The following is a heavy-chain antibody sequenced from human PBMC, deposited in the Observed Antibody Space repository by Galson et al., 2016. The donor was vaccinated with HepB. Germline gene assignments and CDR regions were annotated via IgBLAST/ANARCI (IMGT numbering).Heavy chain of an antibody. J-gene: IGHJ5*02. D-gene: IGHD6-19*01. Sequence: SLRLSCAASGFTFSFYGMSWVRQAPGKGLEWVSGISGTGFNTHYADSVKGRFTVSRDNSKNTLYLQMNSLRAEDTAVYYCAKDKWGRAEAGQFDPWGRGTHAGEKTKKTLEAEESRPRAQGTAGYYCVRAKCGRAVGGQVDPWGQGTLVTVSA. CDR3: AKDKWGRAEAGQFDPWGRGTHAGEKTKKTLEAEESRPRAQGTAGYYCVRAKCGRAVGGQVDP. CDR2: ISGTGFNT. V-gene: IGHV3-23*01. CDR1: GFTFSFYG.